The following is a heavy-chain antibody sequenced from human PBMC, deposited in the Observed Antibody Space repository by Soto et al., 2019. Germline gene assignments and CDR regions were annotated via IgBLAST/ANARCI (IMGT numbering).Heavy chain of an antibody. CDR2: IYYSGST. V-gene: IGHV4-59*01. Sequence: PSETLSLTCTVSGGSISSYYWSWIRQPPGKGLEWIGYIYYSGSTNYNPSLNSRVTISVDTSKNQFSLKLSSVTAADTAVYYCASSESYDSSGYYLGGWFDPWGPGTLVTVSS. CDR3: ASSESYDSSGYYLGGWFDP. CDR1: GGSISSYY. J-gene: IGHJ5*02. D-gene: IGHD3-22*01.